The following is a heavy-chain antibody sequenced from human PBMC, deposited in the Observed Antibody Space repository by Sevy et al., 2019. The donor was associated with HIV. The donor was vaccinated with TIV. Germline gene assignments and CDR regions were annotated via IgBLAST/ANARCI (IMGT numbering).Heavy chain of an antibody. CDR3: TAIVVVPAEL. CDR1: GFTFSNAW. V-gene: IGHV3-15*01. J-gene: IGHJ4*02. CDR2: IKSKTDGGTT. D-gene: IGHD2-2*01. Sequence: GGSLRLSCVASGFTFSNAWMSWVRQAPGKGLEWVGRIKSKTDGGTTDYAAPVKGRLTISRDDSKNPLYLQMNSLKTEDTAVYYCTAIVVVPAELWGQGTLVTVSS.